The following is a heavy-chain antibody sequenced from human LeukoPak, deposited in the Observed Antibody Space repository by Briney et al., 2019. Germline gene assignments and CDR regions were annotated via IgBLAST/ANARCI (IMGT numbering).Heavy chain of an antibody. CDR1: GFTFSSYA. CDR2: IYSGGST. D-gene: IGHD2-15*01. CDR3: AGYCSGGSCSDY. J-gene: IGHJ4*02. Sequence: GGSLRLSCAASGFTFSSYAMSWVRQAPGKGLEWVSVIYSGGSTYYADSVKGRFTISRDNSKNTLYLQMNSLRAEDTAVYYCAGYCSGGSCSDYWGQGTLVTVSS. V-gene: IGHV3-66*02.